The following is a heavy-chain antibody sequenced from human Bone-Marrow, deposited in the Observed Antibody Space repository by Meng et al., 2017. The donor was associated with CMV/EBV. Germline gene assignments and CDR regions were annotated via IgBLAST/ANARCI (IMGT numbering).Heavy chain of an antibody. J-gene: IGHJ4*02. CDR2: IQVIGHT. CDR1: GGSISSYY. CDR3: AGSRPGGGACDY. D-gene: IGHD3-16*01. Sequence: VQLHGSGTGLVKPSEPLPLTCTVSGGSISSYYWSWIRQPAGKGLEWIGLIQVIGHTVYNPSLKSRVTVSLDASKNQFSLTLNSVTAADTATYYCAGSRPGGGACDYWGQGILVTVSS. V-gene: IGHV4-4*07.